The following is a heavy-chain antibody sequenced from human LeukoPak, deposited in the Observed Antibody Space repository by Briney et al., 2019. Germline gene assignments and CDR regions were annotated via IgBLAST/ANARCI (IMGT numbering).Heavy chain of an antibody. D-gene: IGHD7-27*01. J-gene: IGHJ3*02. CDR2: VSGSGGVT. CDR1: GFTFSKYA. Sequence: GGSLRLSCGASGFTFSKYAMSWVRQAPGKGLEWVSGVSGSGGVTYYADSVKGRFTISRDNSKNTLHLQMNSLRAEDTAVYYCASGAFDIWGQGTMVTVSS. V-gene: IGHV3-23*01. CDR3: ASGAFDI.